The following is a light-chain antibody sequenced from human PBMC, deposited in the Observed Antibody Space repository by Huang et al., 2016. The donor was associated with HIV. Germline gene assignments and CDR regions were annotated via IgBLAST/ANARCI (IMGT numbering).Light chain of an antibody. CDR3: LQYNNWPWT. Sequence: EMVMTQSPDTLSVSPGESVTLSCRASQGISSNVAWYQQKPGQAPRLLIHGASTRAAGIPARFSGSGSEIAFTLTINSLQSEDSALYYCLQYNNWPWTFGQGTKLEIK. CDR1: QGISSN. J-gene: IGKJ2*01. V-gene: IGKV3-15*01. CDR2: GAS.